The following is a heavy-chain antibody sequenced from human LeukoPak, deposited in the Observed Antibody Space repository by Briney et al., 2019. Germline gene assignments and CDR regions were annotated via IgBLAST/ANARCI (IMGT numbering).Heavy chain of an antibody. CDR2: IKQDGSEK. Sequence: GGSLRLSCATSGFTFSSYCMSWVRQAPGKGLEWVANIKQDGSEKYYVDSVKGRFTISRDNAKNSLYLQMNSLRAEDTAVYYCAKTPAISGRYYFDYRGQGNLVTVPS. V-gene: IGHV3-7*01. CDR3: AKTPAISGRYYFDY. J-gene: IGHJ4*02. D-gene: IGHD2-21*01. CDR1: GFTFSSYC.